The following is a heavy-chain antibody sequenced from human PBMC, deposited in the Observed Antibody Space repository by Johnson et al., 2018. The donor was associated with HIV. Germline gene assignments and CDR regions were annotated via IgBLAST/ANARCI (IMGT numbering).Heavy chain of an antibody. CDR2: ISSGATI. V-gene: IGHV3-9*01. J-gene: IGHJ3*02. CDR3: ARDEGVTIFGGLSAFDI. CDR1: GFTFDDYA. D-gene: IGHD3-3*01. Sequence: VQLVESGGGLVQPGRSLRLSCAASGFTFDDYAMHWVRQAPGKGLEWVSGISSGATIYYADSVKGRFTISRDNAKNSLYLQMNSLRAEDTAVYYCARDEGVTIFGGLSAFDIWGQGTMVTVSS.